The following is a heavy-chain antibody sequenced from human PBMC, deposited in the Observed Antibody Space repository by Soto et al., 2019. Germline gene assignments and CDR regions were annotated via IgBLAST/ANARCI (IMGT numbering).Heavy chain of an antibody. Sequence: EVQLLESGGGLVQPGGSLRLSCAASGFTFSSYAMSWVRQAPGKGLEWVSRSNSDGSSTSYADFVEGRFTISRDNAKNTLYLQMNGLRADDTAVYYCSRDFGEVGATAVFDIWGHGTTVTVSS. V-gene: IGHV3-74*01. CDR2: SNSDGSST. J-gene: IGHJ3*02. D-gene: IGHD1-26*01. CDR3: SRDFGEVGATAVFDI. CDR1: GFTFSSYA.